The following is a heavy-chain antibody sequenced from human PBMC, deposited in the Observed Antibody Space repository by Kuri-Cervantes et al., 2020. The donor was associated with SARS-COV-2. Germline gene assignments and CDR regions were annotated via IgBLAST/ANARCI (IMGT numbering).Heavy chain of an antibody. CDR1: GFDFKIYA. CDR3: AKDGYNWGDYFDY. CDR2: IYGSGERT. V-gene: IGHV3-23*01. J-gene: IGHJ4*02. D-gene: IGHD1-1*01. Sequence: GESLKISCTASGFDFKIYAMSWVRQAPGKGLEWVSSIYGSGERTYYAGSVKGRFTVSRDNLRNTLYLEMNSLRAEDTALYFCAKDGYNWGDYFDYWGQGTLVTVSS.